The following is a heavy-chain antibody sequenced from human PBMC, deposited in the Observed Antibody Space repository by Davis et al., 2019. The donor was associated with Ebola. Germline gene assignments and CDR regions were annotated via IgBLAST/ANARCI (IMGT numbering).Heavy chain of an antibody. V-gene: IGHV1-46*03. CDR1: GYTFTSYY. CDR2: INPSGGST. CDR3: ATAMEDGKVFVDY. Sequence: ASVTVSCKASGYTFTSYYMHWVRQAPGQGLEWMGIINPSGGSTSYAQKFQGRVTMTRDTSTSTVYMELSSLRSEDTAVYYCATAMEDGKVFVDYWGQGTLVTVSS. D-gene: IGHD3-10*01. J-gene: IGHJ4*02.